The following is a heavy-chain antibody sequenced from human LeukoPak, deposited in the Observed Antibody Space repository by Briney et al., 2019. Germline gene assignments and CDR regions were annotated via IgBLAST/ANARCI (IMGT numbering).Heavy chain of an antibody. V-gene: IGHV3-15*01. CDR2: IKSKGRGGTT. Sequence: GGALRLSCEAPGIHFRDAWMSWVRQAPGKGLEWVGRIKSKGRGGTTDYAEVVKGRFTISRDDSKNMVFLQMSSLKIEARAMYYCTWIQKVVGGFDIWGQGTTVTVSS. CDR3: TWIQKVVGGFDI. CDR1: GIHFRDAW. D-gene: IGHD5-18*01. J-gene: IGHJ3*02.